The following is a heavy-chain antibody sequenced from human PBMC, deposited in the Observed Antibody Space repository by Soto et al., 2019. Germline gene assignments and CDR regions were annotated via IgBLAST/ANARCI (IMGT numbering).Heavy chain of an antibody. V-gene: IGHV5-51*01. CDR3: ARSPDYDILTGYYFCYFDY. Sequence: GESLKISCKGSGYSFTSYWIGWVCQMPGKGLEWMGIIYPGDSDTRYSPSFQGQVTISADKSISTAYLQWSSLKASDTAMYYCARSPDYDILTGYYFCYFDYWGQGTLVTVSS. D-gene: IGHD3-9*01. CDR2: IYPGDSDT. J-gene: IGHJ4*02. CDR1: GYSFTSYW.